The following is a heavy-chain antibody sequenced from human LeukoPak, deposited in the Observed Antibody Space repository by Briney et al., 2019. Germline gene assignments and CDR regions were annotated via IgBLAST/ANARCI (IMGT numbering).Heavy chain of an antibody. V-gene: IGHV3-53*01. Sequence: PGRSLRLSCAASGFTVSSNYMSWVRHAPGKGLEWVSVIYSGGSTYYADSVKGRFTISRDNSKNTLYLQMNSLRAEDTAVYYCARRYCSSTSCSAGEAFDIWGQGTMVTVSS. CDR2: IYSGGST. D-gene: IGHD2-2*01. J-gene: IGHJ3*02. CDR3: ARRYCSSTSCSAGEAFDI. CDR1: GFTVSSNY.